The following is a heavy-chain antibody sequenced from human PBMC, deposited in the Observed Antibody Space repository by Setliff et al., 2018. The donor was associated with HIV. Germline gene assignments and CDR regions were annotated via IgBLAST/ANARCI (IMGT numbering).Heavy chain of an antibody. CDR1: GGSISSYY. D-gene: IGHD2-15*01. Sequence: SETLSLTCTVSGGSISSYYWAWIRQPPGKGLEWIGNIYYSGSTNSNPSLKSRVTISVDTSKNQFSLRLTSVTAADTAVHYCAGESPDGWLHHYTDVWGKGTTVTVSS. CDR3: AGESPDGWLHHYTDV. V-gene: IGHV4-59*12. CDR2: IYYSGST. J-gene: IGHJ6*03.